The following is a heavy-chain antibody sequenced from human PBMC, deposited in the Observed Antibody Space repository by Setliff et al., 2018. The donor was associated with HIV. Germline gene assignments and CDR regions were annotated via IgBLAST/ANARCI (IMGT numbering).Heavy chain of an antibody. J-gene: IGHJ4*02. CDR2: ISSSSSYI. Sequence: PGGSLRLSCAASGFTFSSYSMNWVRQAPGKGLEWVSSISSSSSYIYYADSVKGRFTISRDNAKNSLYLQMNSLRAEDTAVYYCARDLYQLREGTVYWGQGTLVTVSS. V-gene: IGHV3-21*01. CDR1: GFTFSSYS. CDR3: ARDLYQLREGTVY. D-gene: IGHD2-2*01.